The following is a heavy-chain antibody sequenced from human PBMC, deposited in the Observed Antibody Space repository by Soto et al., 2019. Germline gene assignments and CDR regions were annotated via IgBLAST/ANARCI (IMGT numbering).Heavy chain of an antibody. CDR2: INSDGSST. CDR1: GFTFSSYW. Sequence: GGSLRLSCAASGFTFSSYWMHWVRQAPGKGLVWVSRINSDGSSTSYADSVKGRFTISRDNAKNTLCLQMNSLRAEDTAVYYCARVYDCSDPFDIWGQGTMVTVSS. V-gene: IGHV3-74*01. J-gene: IGHJ3*02. CDR3: ARVYDCSDPFDI. D-gene: IGHD3-3*01.